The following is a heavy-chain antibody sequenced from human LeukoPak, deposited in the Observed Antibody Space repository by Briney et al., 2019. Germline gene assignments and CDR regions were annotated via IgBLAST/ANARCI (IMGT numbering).Heavy chain of an antibody. Sequence: GGSLRLSCAASGFTFSSYWMHWVRQAPGKGLVWVSRIDGDGSSTSYADSVKGRFTISRDNAKNTLYLQMNSLRAEDTAVYYCARTIVGAAYDYWGQGTLVTVSS. CDR3: ARTIVGAAYDY. CDR2: IDGDGSST. D-gene: IGHD1-26*01. V-gene: IGHV3-74*01. J-gene: IGHJ4*02. CDR1: GFTFSSYW.